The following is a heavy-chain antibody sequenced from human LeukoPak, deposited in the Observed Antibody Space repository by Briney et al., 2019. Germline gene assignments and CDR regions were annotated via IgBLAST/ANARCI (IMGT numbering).Heavy chain of an antibody. J-gene: IGHJ3*02. CDR2: INHSGST. CDR3: ARPTYRMITFGEVTDRGRAFDI. CDR1: GGSFSGYY. D-gene: IGHD3-16*01. Sequence: SETLSLTCAVYGGSFSGYYWGWIRQPPGKGLEWIGEINHSGSTNYNPSLKSRVTISVDTSKNQFSLKLSSVTAADTAVYYCARPTYRMITFGEVTDRGRAFDIWGQGTMVTVSS. V-gene: IGHV4-34*01.